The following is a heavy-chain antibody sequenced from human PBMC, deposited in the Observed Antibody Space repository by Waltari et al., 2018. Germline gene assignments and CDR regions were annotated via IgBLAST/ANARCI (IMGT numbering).Heavy chain of an antibody. CDR2: INHSGST. CDR1: GGSFSGYY. J-gene: IGHJ3*02. V-gene: IGHV4-34*01. Sequence: QVQLQQWGAGLLKPSETLSLTCAVYGGSFSGYYWSWIRQPPGKGLEWIGEINHSGSTNYNPSLKSRVTISVDTSKNQFSLKLSSVTAADTAVYYCARCIAAAGDAFDIWGQGTMVTVSS. CDR3: ARCIAAAGDAFDI. D-gene: IGHD6-13*01.